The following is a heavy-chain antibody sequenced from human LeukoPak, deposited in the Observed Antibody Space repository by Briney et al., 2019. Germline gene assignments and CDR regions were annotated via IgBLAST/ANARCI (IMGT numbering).Heavy chain of an antibody. V-gene: IGHV3-23*01. CDR1: GFTFSSYA. CDR3: AKEGSTPSWYDYYYYMDV. J-gene: IGHJ6*03. CDR2: ISGSGGST. D-gene: IGHD2-2*01. Sequence: GGSLRPSCAASGFTFSSYAMSWVRQAPGKGLEWVSAISGSGGSTYYADSVKGRFTISRDNSKNTLYLQMNSLRAEDTAVYYCAKEGSTPSWYDYYYYMDVWGKGTTVTVSS.